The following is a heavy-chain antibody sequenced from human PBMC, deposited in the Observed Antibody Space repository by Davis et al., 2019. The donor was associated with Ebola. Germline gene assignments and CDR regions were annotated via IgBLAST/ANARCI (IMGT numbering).Heavy chain of an antibody. V-gene: IGHV1-18*01. D-gene: IGHD1-26*01. J-gene: IGHJ3*02. CDR3: ARTSIVGTTTTASDI. CDR1: GYSFNNYD. Sequence: AASVKVSCKASGYSFNNYDISWVRQAPGQGLEWMGWISAYNGNTNYAQKVQGRVTMTTDTSTGTAYLDLRSLRSDDTAVYFCARTSIVGTTTTASDIWGQGTLVTVSS. CDR2: ISAYNGNT.